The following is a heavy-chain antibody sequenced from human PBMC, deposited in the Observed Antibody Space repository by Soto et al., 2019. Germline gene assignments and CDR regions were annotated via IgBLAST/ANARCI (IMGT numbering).Heavy chain of an antibody. CDR2: ISGSGGST. V-gene: IGHV3-23*01. D-gene: IGHD3-3*01. CDR1: GFTFSSFA. CDR3: AKGGRFLEWTHYYYMDV. Sequence: GGSLRLSCAASGFTFSSFAMSWVRQAPGKGLEWVSAISGSGGSTYYADSVKGRFTISRDNSKNTLYLQMNSLRAEDTAVYYCAKGGRFLEWTHYYYMDVWGKGTTVTVSS. J-gene: IGHJ6*03.